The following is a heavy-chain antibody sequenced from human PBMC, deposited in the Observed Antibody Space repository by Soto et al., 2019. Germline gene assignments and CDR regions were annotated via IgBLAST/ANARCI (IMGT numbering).Heavy chain of an antibody. J-gene: IGHJ5*02. CDR3: ARDDDWFGELS. CDR2: INHSGST. CDR1: GGSFSGYY. D-gene: IGHD3-10*01. Sequence: SEALPVTCAVYGGSFSGYYWCWIRQPPGKGLEWIGEINHSGSTNYNPSLKSRVTISVDTPKNQFSLKLSSVTAADTAVYYCARDDDWFGELSWSQGTLVT. V-gene: IGHV4-34*01.